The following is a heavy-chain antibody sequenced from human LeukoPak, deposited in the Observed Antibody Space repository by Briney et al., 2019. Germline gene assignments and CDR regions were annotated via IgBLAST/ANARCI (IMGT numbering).Heavy chain of an antibody. CDR1: GGSFSGYY. D-gene: IGHD4-17*01. CDR3: AREYGDFDY. CDR2: INHSGST. V-gene: IGHV4-34*01. Sequence: PSETLSLTCAVYGGSFSGYYWSWIRQPPGKGLEWIGEINHSGSTNYNPSLKSRVTMSVDTSKKQFSLKVNSVTAADTAVYYCAREYGDFDYWGQGTLVTVSS. J-gene: IGHJ4*02.